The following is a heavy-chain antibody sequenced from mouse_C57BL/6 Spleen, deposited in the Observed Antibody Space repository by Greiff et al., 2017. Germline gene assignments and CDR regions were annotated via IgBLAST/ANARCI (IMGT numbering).Heavy chain of an antibody. V-gene: IGHV3-6*01. CDR3: ARSLSAY. Sequence: VQLKESGPGLVKPSQSLSLTCSVTGYSITSGYYWNWIRQFPGNKLEWMGYISYDGSNNYNPSLKNRISITRDTSKNQFFLKLNSVTTEDTATYYCARSLSAYWGQGTLVTVSA. CDR2: ISYDGSN. J-gene: IGHJ3*01. CDR1: GYSITSGYY.